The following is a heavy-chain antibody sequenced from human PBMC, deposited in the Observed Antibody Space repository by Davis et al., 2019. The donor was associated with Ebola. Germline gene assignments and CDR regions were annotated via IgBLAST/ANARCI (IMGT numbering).Heavy chain of an antibody. CDR2: INPSGGST. Sequence: ASVKVSCKASGYTFTSYYIHWVRQAPGQGLEWMGIINPSGGSTNYAQKFQGRVTMTRDTSTSTVYMELSSLRSEDTAVYYCARGSSSWYYFDYWGQGTLVTVSS. J-gene: IGHJ4*02. CDR3: ARGSSSWYYFDY. V-gene: IGHV1-46*01. CDR1: GYTFTSYY. D-gene: IGHD6-13*01.